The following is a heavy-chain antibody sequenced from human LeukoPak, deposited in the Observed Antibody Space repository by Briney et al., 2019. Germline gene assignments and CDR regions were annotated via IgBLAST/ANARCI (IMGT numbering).Heavy chain of an antibody. V-gene: IGHV3-30*03. CDR3: ARDLETITGTIGYYYGLDV. Sequence: GGSLRLSCAASGFTFTNHGLHWVRQDPGKGLEWVAVISYDEGKEYYADSVKGRFTISRDNSKNTMFLQMNSLRAEDTAVYYCARDLETITGTIGYYYGLDVWGQGTTVTVSS. CDR2: ISYDEGKE. J-gene: IGHJ6*01. D-gene: IGHD1-7*01. CDR1: GFTFTNHG.